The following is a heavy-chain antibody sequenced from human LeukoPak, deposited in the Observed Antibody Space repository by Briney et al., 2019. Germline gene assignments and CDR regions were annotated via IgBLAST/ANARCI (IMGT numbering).Heavy chain of an antibody. CDR2: ISGSGDNT. Sequence: GGSLRLSCATSGFTFSSYAMSWVRQAPGKGLEWVSGISGSGDNTYYADSMKGRFTISRDNSKNTLYVQVNSLGTEDTAAYYCAKGSYYDSSGSFYFDYWGQGTLVTVPS. V-gene: IGHV3-23*01. CDR3: AKGSYYDSSGSFYFDY. CDR1: GFTFSSYA. D-gene: IGHD3-22*01. J-gene: IGHJ4*02.